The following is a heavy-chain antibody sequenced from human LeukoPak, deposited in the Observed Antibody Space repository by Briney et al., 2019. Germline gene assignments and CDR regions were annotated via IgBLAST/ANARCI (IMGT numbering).Heavy chain of an antibody. CDR2: IYHSGST. CDR1: GGSFSSSGYY. V-gene: IGHV4-39*07. CDR3: ARVLPLGRFIPLQYYMDA. Sequence: SETLSLTCTVSGGSFSSSGYYWGWIRQPPGKGLEWIGSIYHSGSTYYNPSLKSRVTISVDTSKNQFSLKLSSVTAADTAVYYCARVLPLGRFIPLQYYMDAWGKGTTVTVSS. J-gene: IGHJ6*03. D-gene: IGHD3-16*01.